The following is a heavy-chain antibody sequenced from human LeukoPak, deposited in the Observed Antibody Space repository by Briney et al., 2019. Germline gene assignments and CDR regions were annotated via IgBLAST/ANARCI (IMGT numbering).Heavy chain of an antibody. CDR2: ITASGTAM. CDR3: ARDYVGATTPYFDY. V-gene: IGHV3-48*01. J-gene: IGHJ4*02. Sequence: GGSLRLSCAASGFTFSSYSMNWVRQAPGKGLEWVSHITASGTAMFYADSVKGRFTISRDNSKNTLYLQMNSLRAEDTAVYYCARDYVGATTPYFDYWGQGTLVTVSS. D-gene: IGHD1-26*01. CDR1: GFTFSSYS.